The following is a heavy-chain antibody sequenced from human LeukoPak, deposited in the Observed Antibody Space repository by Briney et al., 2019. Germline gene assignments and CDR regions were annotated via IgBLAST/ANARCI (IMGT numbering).Heavy chain of an antibody. D-gene: IGHD3/OR15-3a*01. V-gene: IGHV4-38-2*02. J-gene: IGHJ4*02. CDR3: ARDAYRAGLD. Sequence: SETLSLTCTVSGYSISSGYYWGWIRQPPGKGLEWIGSIYYSGSTYYNPSLKSRVTISVDTSKNQFSLKLSSVTAADTAVYYCARDAYRAGLDWGQGTLVTVSS. CDR1: GYSISSGYY. CDR2: IYYSGST.